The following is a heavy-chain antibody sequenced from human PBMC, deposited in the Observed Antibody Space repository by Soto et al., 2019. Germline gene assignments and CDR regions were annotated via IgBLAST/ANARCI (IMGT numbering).Heavy chain of an antibody. CDR1: GYTFTNYY. CDR3: ARVPGRNSRDVFAY. D-gene: IGHD2-21*01. Sequence: QVQLVQSGAEVKKPGASVKVSCKASGYTFTNYYMHWVRQAPGQGLEWMGITNPSGGSTSFAQRFRGRVTMTGDTSTSTVYMELSSLRSEDTAVYYCARVPGRNSRDVFAYWGQGTLVTVSS. V-gene: IGHV1-46*01. CDR2: TNPSGGST. J-gene: IGHJ4*02.